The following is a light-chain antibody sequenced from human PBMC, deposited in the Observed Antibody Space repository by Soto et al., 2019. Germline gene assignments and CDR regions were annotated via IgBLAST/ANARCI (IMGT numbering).Light chain of an antibody. J-gene: IGKJ1*01. Sequence: DIQMTQSPSTLSASVGDRVTITCRASQSISSWLAWYQQKPGKAPKLLIYKASSLESGVPSRFSGSGSGTEFTITISSLQPDDFATYYCQQYNFYWRFGQGTKVEIK. V-gene: IGKV1-5*03. CDR1: QSISSW. CDR2: KAS. CDR3: QQYNFYWR.